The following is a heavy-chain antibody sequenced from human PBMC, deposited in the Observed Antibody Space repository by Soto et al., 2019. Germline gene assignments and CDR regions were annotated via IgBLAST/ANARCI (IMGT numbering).Heavy chain of an antibody. D-gene: IGHD2-8*01. CDR3: ARGMDPTGIDY. CDR2: DGKNGKNR. J-gene: IGHJ4*02. CDR1: EFSFSTFP. V-gene: IGHV3-33*08. Sequence: GAPMRPSCAASEFSFSTFPVHWVRQAPGKGLEWMGYDGKNGKNRYYVDSVKGRFTIPRDNSKNTLYLQMNSLRVGDTAVYYCARGMDPTGIDYWGLGTLVTSPQ.